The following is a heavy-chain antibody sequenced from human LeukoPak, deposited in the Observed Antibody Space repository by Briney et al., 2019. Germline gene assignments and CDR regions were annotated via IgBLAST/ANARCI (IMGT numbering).Heavy chain of an antibody. V-gene: IGHV4-4*07. CDR3: ARGADGDYVDY. D-gene: IGHD4-17*01. Sequence: SETLSLTCTVSGGSISSYYWSWIRQPAGKGPEWLGRIYSSGSANYNPSLKSRVTMSVDTSKNQFSLKLRSVTAADTAVYYCARGADGDYVDYWGQGTLVTVSS. J-gene: IGHJ4*02. CDR1: GGSISSYY. CDR2: IYSSGSA.